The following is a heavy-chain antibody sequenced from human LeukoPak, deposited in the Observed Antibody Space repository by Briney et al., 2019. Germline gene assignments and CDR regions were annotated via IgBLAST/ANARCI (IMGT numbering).Heavy chain of an antibody. CDR1: GYTFTSYG. CDR2: ISAYNGNT. D-gene: IGHD3-10*01. J-gene: IGHJ4*02. V-gene: IGHV1-18*01. Sequence: ASVKVSCKASGYTFTSYGISWVRQAPGQGLEWMGWISAYNGNTNYAQRLQGRVTMTTDTSTSTAYMELRSLRSDDTAVYYCARGAYGSGRGYFDYWGQGTLVTVSS. CDR3: ARGAYGSGRGYFDY.